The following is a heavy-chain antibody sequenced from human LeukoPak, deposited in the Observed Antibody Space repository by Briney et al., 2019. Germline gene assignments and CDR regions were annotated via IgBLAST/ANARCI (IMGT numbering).Heavy chain of an antibody. CDR1: GFTFSSYA. CDR3: AKADFCRGGTCYDFDY. Sequence: GGSLSLSCAPSGFTFSSYAIGWVGHAPGKWLEWVSGISVSGGSTCYADSVKGRFTISRDNYKNTLYLQMNSLRADDTAVYYCAKADFCRGGTCYDFDYWGQGTLITVSS. V-gene: IGHV3-23*01. J-gene: IGHJ4*02. CDR2: ISVSGGST. D-gene: IGHD2-15*01.